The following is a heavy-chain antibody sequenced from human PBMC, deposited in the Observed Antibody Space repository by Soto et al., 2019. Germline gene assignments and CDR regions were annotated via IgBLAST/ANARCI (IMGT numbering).Heavy chain of an antibody. D-gene: IGHD3-22*01. V-gene: IGHV4-31*03. Sequence: QVQLQESGPGLVKPSQTLSLTCTVSGGSISSGGYYWSWIRQHPGKGLEWIGYIYYSGSTYYNPSHKSRVTISVDTSKNQFSLKLSSVTAADTAVYYCARGGSRSGYYHDYWGQGTLVTVSS. CDR1: GGSISSGGYY. CDR3: ARGGSRSGYYHDY. J-gene: IGHJ4*02. CDR2: IYYSGST.